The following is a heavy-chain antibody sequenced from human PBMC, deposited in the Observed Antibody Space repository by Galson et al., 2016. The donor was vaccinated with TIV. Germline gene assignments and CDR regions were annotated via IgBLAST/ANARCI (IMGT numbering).Heavy chain of an antibody. D-gene: IGHD3-9*01. V-gene: IGHV3-7*01. CDR3: ARWGAYYDILTGYDWMFFFDY. CDR1: GFTFSNYW. CDR2: IKHDGTER. Sequence: SLRLSCAASGFTFSNYWMSWVRRAPGKGLEWVANIKHDGTERHYVDSLQGRFIISRDNAKNSLYLQMNSRRAEDTAVYYCARWGAYYDILTGYDWMFFFDYWGQGTLVAVSS. J-gene: IGHJ4*02.